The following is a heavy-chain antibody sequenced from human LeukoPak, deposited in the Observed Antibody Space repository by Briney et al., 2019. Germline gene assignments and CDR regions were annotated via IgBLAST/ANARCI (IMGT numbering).Heavy chain of an antibody. CDR3: AKGEYYYGSGSYYY. V-gene: IGHV3-30*18. D-gene: IGHD3-10*01. Sequence: GGSLRLSCAASGFTFSSYGMHWVRQAPGKGLEWVAVISYDGSNKYYADSVKGRFTISRDNFKNTLYLQMNSLRAEDTAVYYCAKGEYYYGSGSYYYWGQGTLVTVSS. CDR1: GFTFSSYG. CDR2: ISYDGSNK. J-gene: IGHJ4*02.